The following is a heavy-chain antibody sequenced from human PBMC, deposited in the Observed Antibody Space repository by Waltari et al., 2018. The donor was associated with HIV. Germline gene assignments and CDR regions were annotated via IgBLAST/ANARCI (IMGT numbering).Heavy chain of an antibody. Sequence: QVQLVPSGGGMVQPGRSLRLSCAASGFTFSTFGMHWVRQAPGKGLEWVAVISHHGRSDHYADSVKCRFTISRDNSKDTLFLEMDNVRPEDTSLYFCAKDRSDFWTGFLDHWGQGALVTVTS. CDR2: ISHHGRSD. CDR3: AKDRSDFWTGFLDH. V-gene: IGHV3-30*18. D-gene: IGHD3-3*01. CDR1: GFTFSTFG. J-gene: IGHJ4*02.